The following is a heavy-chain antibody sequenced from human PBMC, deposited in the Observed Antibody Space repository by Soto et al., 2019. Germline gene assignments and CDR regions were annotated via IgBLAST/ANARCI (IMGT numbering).Heavy chain of an antibody. D-gene: IGHD6-13*01. CDR3: ARDYGQQLVYYYGMDV. CDR1: GGTFSSYA. Sequence: QVQLVQSGAEVKKPGSSVKVSCKASGGTFSSYAISWVRQAPGQGLEWMGGIIPIFGTANYAQKFQGRVTITADESTSTAYMELSSLISADTAVYYCARDYGQQLVYYYGMDVWGQGTTVTVSS. CDR2: IIPIFGTA. V-gene: IGHV1-69*01. J-gene: IGHJ6*02.